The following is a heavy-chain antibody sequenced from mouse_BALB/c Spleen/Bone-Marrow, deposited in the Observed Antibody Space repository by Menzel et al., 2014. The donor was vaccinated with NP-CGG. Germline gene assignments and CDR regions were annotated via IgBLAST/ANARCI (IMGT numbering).Heavy chain of an antibody. CDR2: INPSSGYT. Sequence: QVQLQQSGAELARPGASVKMSCKASGYTFTSYTMHWVKHRPGQGLEWIGYINPSSGYTNYNQKFKDKATLTADKSSSTAYMQLSSLTSEDSAVYYCARFITTATEYFDYWGQGTTLTVSS. CDR3: ARFITTATEYFDY. J-gene: IGHJ2*01. CDR1: GYTFTSYT. D-gene: IGHD1-2*01. V-gene: IGHV1-4*01.